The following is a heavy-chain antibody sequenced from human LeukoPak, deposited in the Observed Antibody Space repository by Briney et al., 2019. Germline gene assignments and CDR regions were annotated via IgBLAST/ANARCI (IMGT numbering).Heavy chain of an antibody. V-gene: IGHV1-46*01. Sequence: ASVKVSCKASGYTFTGYYMHWVRQAPGQGLEWMGWINPSGGSTSYAQKFQGRVTMTRDMSTSTVYMELSGLRSEDTAVYYCARVGARGYMDVWGKGTTVTVSS. J-gene: IGHJ6*03. CDR2: INPSGGST. D-gene: IGHD1-26*01. CDR3: ARVGARGYMDV. CDR1: GYTFTGYY.